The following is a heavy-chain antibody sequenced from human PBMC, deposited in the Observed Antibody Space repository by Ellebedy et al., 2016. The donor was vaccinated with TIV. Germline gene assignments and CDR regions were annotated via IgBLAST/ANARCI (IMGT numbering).Heavy chain of an antibody. CDR1: GFTFSSYD. J-gene: IGHJ3*02. Sequence: GESLKISRAASGFTFSSYDMHWVRQATGKSLEWVSAIGTAGDTYYPGSVKGRFTISRENAKNSLYLQMNSLRAEDTAVYYCTRGGLGMASDAFDIWGQGTKVIVSS. V-gene: IGHV3-13*01. D-gene: IGHD5-24*01. CDR3: TRGGLGMASDAFDI. CDR2: IGTAGDT.